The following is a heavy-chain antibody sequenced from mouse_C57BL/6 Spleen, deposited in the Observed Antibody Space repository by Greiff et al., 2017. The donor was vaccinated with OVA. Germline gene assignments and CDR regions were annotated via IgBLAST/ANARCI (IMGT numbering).Heavy chain of an antibody. V-gene: IGHV3-6*01. CDR2: ISYDGSN. CDR3: AREGLSFYAMDY. J-gene: IGHJ4*01. CDR1: GYSITSGYY. Sequence: DVKLVESGPGLVKPSQSLSLTCSVTGYSITSGYYWNWIRQFPGNKLEWMGYISYDGSNNYNPSLKNRISITRDTSKNQFFLKLNSVTTEDTATYYCAREGLSFYAMDYWGQGTSVTVSS. D-gene: IGHD1-1*02.